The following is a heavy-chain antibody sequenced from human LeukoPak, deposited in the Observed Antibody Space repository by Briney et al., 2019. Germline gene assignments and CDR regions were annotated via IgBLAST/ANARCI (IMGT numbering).Heavy chain of an antibody. CDR3: ARDGCSSTSCYEDWFVP. CDR1: GFTFSSYY. CDR2: IISSSSYT. V-gene: IGHV3-11*05. Sequence: GGSLRLSCAASGFTFSSYYMSWIRQAPGKGLEWVSYIISSSSYTNYADPVKGRFTISRDNAKNSLYLQMNSLRAEDTAVYYCARDGCSSTSCYEDWFVPWGRGTLVTVSS. D-gene: IGHD2-2*01. J-gene: IGHJ5*02.